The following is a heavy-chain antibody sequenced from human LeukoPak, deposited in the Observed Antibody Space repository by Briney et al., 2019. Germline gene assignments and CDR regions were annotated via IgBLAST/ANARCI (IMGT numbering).Heavy chain of an antibody. Sequence: GGSLRLSCAASGFTFSSYSMNWVRQAPGKGLEWVSSISSSSSYIHYADSVKGRFTISRDNAKNSLYLQMNSLRAEDTAVYYCARDDSGSYYGWFDPWGQGTLVTVSS. CDR1: GFTFSSYS. CDR2: ISSSSSYI. D-gene: IGHD1-26*01. V-gene: IGHV3-21*01. CDR3: ARDDSGSYYGWFDP. J-gene: IGHJ5*02.